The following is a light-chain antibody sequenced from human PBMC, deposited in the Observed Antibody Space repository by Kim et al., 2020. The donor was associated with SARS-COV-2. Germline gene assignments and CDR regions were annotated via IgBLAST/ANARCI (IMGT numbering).Light chain of an antibody. Sequence: VSPGERATLSCRASQSVSSSYLAWYQQKPGQAPRLLIYGASSRATGIPDRFSGSGSGTDFTLTISRLEPEDFAVYYCQQYGSSATFGQGTKVDIK. CDR1: QSVSSSY. V-gene: IGKV3-20*01. CDR2: GAS. CDR3: QQYGSSAT. J-gene: IGKJ1*01.